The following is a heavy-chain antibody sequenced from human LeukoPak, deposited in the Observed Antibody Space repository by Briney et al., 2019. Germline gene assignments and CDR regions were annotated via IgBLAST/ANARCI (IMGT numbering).Heavy chain of an antibody. Sequence: SVKVSCKASGGTFSSYAISWVRQAPGQGLEWMGGIILIFGTANYAQKFQGRVTITADKSTSTAYMELSSLRSEDTAVYYCAREDVAYCSSTSCYAGWFDPWGQGTLVTVSS. CDR1: GGTFSSYA. V-gene: IGHV1-69*06. CDR3: AREDVAYCSSTSCYAGWFDP. CDR2: IILIFGTA. D-gene: IGHD2-2*01. J-gene: IGHJ5*02.